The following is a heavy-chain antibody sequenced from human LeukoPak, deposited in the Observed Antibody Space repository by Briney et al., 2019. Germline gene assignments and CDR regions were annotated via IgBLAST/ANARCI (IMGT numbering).Heavy chain of an antibody. J-gene: IGHJ4*02. V-gene: IGHV4-59*01. CDR2: IYYSGST. Sequence: SETLSLTCTVSGGSISTYYWSWIRQPPGKGLEWIGYIYYSGSTNYNPSLKGRVTISVDTSKNQFSLKLSSVTAADTAVYYCARAEVLPDYYAISGGFDYWGQGTLVTVSS. D-gene: IGHD3-10*01. CDR3: ARAEVLPDYYAISGGFDY. CDR1: GGSISTYY.